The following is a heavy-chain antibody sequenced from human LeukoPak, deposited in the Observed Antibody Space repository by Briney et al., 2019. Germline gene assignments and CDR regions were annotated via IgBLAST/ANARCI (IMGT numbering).Heavy chain of an antibody. D-gene: IGHD3-10*01. V-gene: IGHV3-11*01. J-gene: IGHJ1*01. CDR1: GFTFSDYY. Sequence: PGGSLRLSCATSGFTFSDYYMSWIRQAPGKGLEWVSYISGSGNTISYADSVKGRFTISRDNGKNSLYLQMDSLRGEDTAVYYCARFPVLGAIIHFQHWGQGTLVSVSS. CDR3: ARFPVLGAIIHFQH. CDR2: ISGSGNTI.